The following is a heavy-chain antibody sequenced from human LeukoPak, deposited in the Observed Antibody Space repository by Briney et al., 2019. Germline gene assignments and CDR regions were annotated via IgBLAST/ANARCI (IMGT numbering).Heavy chain of an antibody. CDR2: INWNGGST. D-gene: IGHD6-13*01. Sequence: GGSLRLSCAASGFTFDDYGMSWLRQAPGKGLEWVSGINWNGGSTGYAYSVKGRFTISRDNAKKSLYLRMNSLRAEDTALYYCAREQQLVQNYDAFDIWGQGTMVTVSS. CDR1: GFTFDDYG. J-gene: IGHJ3*02. CDR3: AREQQLVQNYDAFDI. V-gene: IGHV3-20*04.